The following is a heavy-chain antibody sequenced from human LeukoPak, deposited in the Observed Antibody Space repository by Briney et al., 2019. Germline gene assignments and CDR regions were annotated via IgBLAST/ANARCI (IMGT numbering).Heavy chain of an antibody. CDR3: ARYRSKLLLRGSSYLQYYYYYYMDV. J-gene: IGHJ6*03. Sequence: PSETLSLTCTVSGGSISSGSYYWSWIRQPAGKGLEWIGRIYTSGSTNYNPSLKGRVTISVDTSKNQFSLKLSSVTAADTAVYYCARYRSKLLLRGSSYLQYYYYYYMDVWGKGTTVTISS. CDR1: GGSISSGSYY. CDR2: IYTSGST. V-gene: IGHV4-61*02. D-gene: IGHD2-15*01.